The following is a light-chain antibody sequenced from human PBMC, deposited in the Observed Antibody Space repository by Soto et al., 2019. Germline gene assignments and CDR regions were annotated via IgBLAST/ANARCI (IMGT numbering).Light chain of an antibody. CDR1: QSVSNNY. Sequence: EIVLMQSPGTLSLSPGERATLSCRASQSVSNNYLAWYQQKPGQAPRRLIYGASTRATGIPDRFSGSGSGTDFTLTIGRLEPEDFAVYYCQQYGSSPTFGEGTRLEIK. CDR2: GAS. J-gene: IGKJ5*01. V-gene: IGKV3-20*01. CDR3: QQYGSSPT.